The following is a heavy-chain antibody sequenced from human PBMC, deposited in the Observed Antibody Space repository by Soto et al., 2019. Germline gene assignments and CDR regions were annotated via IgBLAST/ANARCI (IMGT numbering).Heavy chain of an antibody. D-gene: IGHD5-12*01. CDR3: ARDEGGYSVTRFDC. CDR1: GFTFSSYE. CDR2: ISDNGGTI. J-gene: IGHJ4*02. Sequence: GGSMRLSCAASGFTFSSYEMNWVRQAPGKGLEWVSYISDNGGTIYYADSVKGRFTISRDNAKNSLYLQMNSLRVEDTAVYYCARDEGGYSVTRFDCWGQGTQVTVSS. V-gene: IGHV3-48*03.